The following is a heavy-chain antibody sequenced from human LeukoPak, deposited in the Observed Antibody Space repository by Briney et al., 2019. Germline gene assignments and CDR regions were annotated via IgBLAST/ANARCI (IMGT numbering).Heavy chain of an antibody. J-gene: IGHJ3*02. Sequence: SETLSLTCTVSGGSISSYYWSWIRQPPGKGLEWIGYIYYSGSTNYNPSLKSRVTISVDTSKNQFSLKLSSVTAADTAVYYCARHRGDYGDYPDAFDIWGQGTMVTVSS. CDR2: IYYSGST. D-gene: IGHD4-17*01. CDR3: ARHRGDYGDYPDAFDI. V-gene: IGHV4-59*08. CDR1: GGSISSYY.